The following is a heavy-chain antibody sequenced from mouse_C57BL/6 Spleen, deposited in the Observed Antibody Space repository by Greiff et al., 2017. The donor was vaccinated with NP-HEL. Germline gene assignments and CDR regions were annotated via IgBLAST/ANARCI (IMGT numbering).Heavy chain of an antibody. CDR3: ARSFIGYAMDY. Sequence: EVKLMESGPELVKPGASVKISCKASGYSFTGYYMNWVKQSPEKSLEWIGEINPSTGGTTYNQKFKAKATLTVDKSSSTAYMQLKSLTSEDSAVYYCARSFIGYAMDYWGQGTSVTVSS. V-gene: IGHV1-42*01. J-gene: IGHJ4*01. D-gene: IGHD2-14*01. CDR1: GYSFTGYY. CDR2: INPSTGGT.